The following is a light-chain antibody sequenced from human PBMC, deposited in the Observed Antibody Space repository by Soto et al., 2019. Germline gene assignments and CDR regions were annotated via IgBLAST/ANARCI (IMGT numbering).Light chain of an antibody. Sequence: EIVLTQSPATLSLSPGETATLSCRTSQSVNDQLACYRQRPGQAPRLLIWDTYNRATGIPARISGSGSGTDYTLTITGLEPEDFAVYYCQHRNSWPLTFGGGTKVEV. V-gene: IGKV3-11*01. CDR3: QHRNSWPLT. J-gene: IGKJ4*01. CDR1: QSVNDQ. CDR2: DTY.